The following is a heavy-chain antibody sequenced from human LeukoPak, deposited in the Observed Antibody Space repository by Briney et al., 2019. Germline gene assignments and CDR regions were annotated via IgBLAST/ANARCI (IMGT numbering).Heavy chain of an antibody. V-gene: IGHV1-2*02. CDR3: ARENWFDS. CDR2: INPNSGVT. CDR1: GYTFIGYY. J-gene: IGHJ5*01. Sequence: ASVKVSCKASGYTFIGYYMHWVRQAPGQGLEWMGWINPNSGVTNYAQKFQDRVTMTRDTFISTAYMELSRLTSDDTAVYYCARENWFDSWGQGTLVSVSS.